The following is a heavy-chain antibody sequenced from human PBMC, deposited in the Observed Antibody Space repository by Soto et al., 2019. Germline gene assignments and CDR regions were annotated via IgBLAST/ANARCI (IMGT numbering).Heavy chain of an antibody. Sequence: ASETLSLTCAVSGDSISSGGYSRSWVRQTPGKGLEWIGHVFHNGRTYYNPSLKGRVGILVDTSRNHFSLNLNSMTVADAAVYYCARWVEVSLDYFDSWGQGIPVTVS. CDR3: ARWVEVSLDYFDS. CDR2: VFHNGRT. J-gene: IGHJ4*02. CDR1: GDSISSGGYS. V-gene: IGHV4-30-2*05. D-gene: IGHD1-1*01.